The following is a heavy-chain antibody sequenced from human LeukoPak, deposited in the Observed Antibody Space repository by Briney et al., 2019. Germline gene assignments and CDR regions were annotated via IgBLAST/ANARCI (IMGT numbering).Heavy chain of an antibody. J-gene: IGHJ4*02. Sequence: SVKVSCKASGGTFSSYAISWVRQAPGQGLEWMGRIIPILGIANYAQEFQGRVTIIADKSTRTAHMELSRLRSEDTAVYYCASTYSSSSAHPFDYWGQGTLVTVSS. CDR3: ASTYSSSSAHPFDY. V-gene: IGHV1-69*04. D-gene: IGHD6-6*01. CDR2: IIPILGIA. CDR1: GGTFSSYA.